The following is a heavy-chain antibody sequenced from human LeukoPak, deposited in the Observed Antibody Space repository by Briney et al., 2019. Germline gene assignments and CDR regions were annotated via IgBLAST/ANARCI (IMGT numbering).Heavy chain of an antibody. CDR2: IKQDGSEK. CDR1: GFTFSSYA. V-gene: IGHV3-7*01. CDR3: ASGGKRVDY. Sequence: GGSLRLSCAASGFTFSSYAMSWVRQAPGKGLEWVANIKQDGSEKYYVDSVKGRFTISRDNAKNSLYLQMNSLRAEDTAVYYCASGGKRVDYWGQGTLVTVSS. D-gene: IGHD4-23*01. J-gene: IGHJ4*02.